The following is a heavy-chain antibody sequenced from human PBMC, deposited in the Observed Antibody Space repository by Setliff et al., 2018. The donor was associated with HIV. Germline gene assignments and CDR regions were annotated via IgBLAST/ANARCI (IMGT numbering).Heavy chain of an antibody. CDR1: GFNFNTDW. CDR2: IFPGDSDT. D-gene: IGHD4-17*01. Sequence: GESLKISCPGSGFNFNTDWIVWVRQIPGKGLEWMGSIFPGDSDTRYSPSFGDQVTISVDKSISTAYLQWRSLKTSDTAFYYCASLRGDYVGQYYYYMDIWGKGTTVTVS. J-gene: IGHJ6*03. V-gene: IGHV5-51*01. CDR3: ASLRGDYVGQYYYYMDI.